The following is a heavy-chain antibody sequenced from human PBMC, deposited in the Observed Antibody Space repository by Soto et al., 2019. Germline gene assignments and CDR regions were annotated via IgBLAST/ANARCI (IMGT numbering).Heavy chain of an antibody. V-gene: IGHV4-34*01. Sequence: AETLSLTCAVYGGSFSGYYWSWIRQPPGKGLEWIGEINHSGSTNYNPPLKSRVTISVDTSKNQFSLKLSAVTAADTAVYYCARGRMIAARLLNWCDPWGQGTLVTVS. CDR1: GGSFSGYY. CDR2: INHSGST. CDR3: ARGRMIAARLLNWCDP. D-gene: IGHD6-6*01. J-gene: IGHJ5*02.